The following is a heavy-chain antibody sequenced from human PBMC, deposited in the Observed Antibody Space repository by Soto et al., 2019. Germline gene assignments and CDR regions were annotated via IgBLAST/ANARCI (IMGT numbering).Heavy chain of an antibody. CDR2: ISSTTNYI. J-gene: IGHJ4*02. V-gene: IGHV3-21*06. Sequence: AGSLRLSCAASGFTFTRYSMNWVRQAPGKGLEWVSSISSTTNYIYYGDSMKGRFTISRDNAKNSLYLEMNSLGTEDTAVYYCARESEDLTSNFDYWGQGTLVTVSS. CDR1: GFTFTRYS. CDR3: ARESEDLTSNFDY.